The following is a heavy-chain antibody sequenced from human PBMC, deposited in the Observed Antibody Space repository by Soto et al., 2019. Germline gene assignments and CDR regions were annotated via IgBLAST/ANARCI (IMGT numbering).Heavy chain of an antibody. J-gene: IGHJ6*02. V-gene: IGHV1-69*13. Sequence: SVKVSCKASGGTFSGYAISWVRQAPGQGLEWMGGIIPIFGTANYAQKFQGRVTITADESTSTAYMELSSLRSEDTAVYYCARARRSLVVAATHYYYYYGMDVWGQGTTVTVSS. D-gene: IGHD2-15*01. CDR1: GGTFSGYA. CDR3: ARARRSLVVAATHYYYYYGMDV. CDR2: IIPIFGTA.